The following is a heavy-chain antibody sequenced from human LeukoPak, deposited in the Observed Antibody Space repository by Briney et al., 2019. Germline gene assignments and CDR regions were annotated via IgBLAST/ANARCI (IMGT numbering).Heavy chain of an antibody. J-gene: IGHJ5*02. V-gene: IGHV4-39*07. CDR1: GGSISTSNYY. CDR2: IFYSGST. D-gene: IGHD6-13*01. Sequence: SETLSLTCTVSGGSISTSNYYWGWIRQPPGKGLEWIGNIFYSGSTYYSPSLRSRVTISLDTSRNQFSLKLSSVTAADTAVYYCACHLPNRGIAAAWRLDDWFDPWGQGTLVTVSS. CDR3: ACHLPNRGIAAAWRLDDWFDP.